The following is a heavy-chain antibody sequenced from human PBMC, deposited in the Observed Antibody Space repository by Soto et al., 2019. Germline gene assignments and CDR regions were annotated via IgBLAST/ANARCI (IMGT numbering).Heavy chain of an antibody. CDR1: GGTFSSYA. CDR2: IIPIFGTA. D-gene: IGHD3-22*01. CDR3: TRGGDTYDSSGYSFDY. Sequence: QVQLVQSGAEVKKPGSSVKVSCKASGGTFSSYAISWVRQAPGQGLEWMGGIIPIFGTANYAQKFQGRVTITXXEXTXXAYMELSSLRSEDTAVYYCTRGGDTYDSSGYSFDYWGQGTLVTVSS. J-gene: IGHJ4*02. V-gene: IGHV1-69*05.